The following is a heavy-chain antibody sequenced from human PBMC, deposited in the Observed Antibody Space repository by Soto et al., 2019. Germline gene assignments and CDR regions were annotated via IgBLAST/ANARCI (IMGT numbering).Heavy chain of an antibody. D-gene: IGHD2-2*01. V-gene: IGHV3-48*03. CDR3: ARDGGVVVPAAIPDYYYYYGMDV. Sequence: LRLSCAASGFTFSSYEMNWVRQAPGKGLEWVSYISSSGSTIYYADSVEGRFTISRDNAKNSLYLQMNSLRAEDTAVYYCARDGGVVVPAAIPDYYYYYGMDVWGQGTTVTVSS. CDR1: GFTFSSYE. J-gene: IGHJ6*02. CDR2: ISSSGSTI.